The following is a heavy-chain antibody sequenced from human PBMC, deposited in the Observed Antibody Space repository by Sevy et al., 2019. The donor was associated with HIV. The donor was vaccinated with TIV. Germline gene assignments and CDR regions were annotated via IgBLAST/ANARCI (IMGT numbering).Heavy chain of an antibody. CDR2: IYYSGST. Sequence: SETLSLTCTVSGGSISSSSYYWGWIRQPPGKGLEWIGSIYYSGSTYYNPSLKSRVTISVDTSKNQFSLKLRSVTAADTAVYYCARRIAAAGTRQYAFDIWGQGTMVTVSS. V-gene: IGHV4-39*01. D-gene: IGHD6-13*01. CDR3: ARRIAAAGTRQYAFDI. CDR1: GGSISSSSYY. J-gene: IGHJ3*02.